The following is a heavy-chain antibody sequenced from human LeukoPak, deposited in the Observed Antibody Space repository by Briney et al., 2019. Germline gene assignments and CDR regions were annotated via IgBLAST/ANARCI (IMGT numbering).Heavy chain of an antibody. Sequence: PSETLSLTCAVSGYSVGSVYFWGWIRQPPGKGLEWIGSIYHGGSTYFNPSLKSRVTISLDTSKNQFSLKLSSVTAADTAVYYCARVRDYYDSTYYYYYMDVWGKGTTVTVSS. J-gene: IGHJ6*03. CDR2: IYHGGST. V-gene: IGHV4-38-2*01. CDR1: GYSVGSVYF. CDR3: ARVRDYYDSTYYYYYMDV. D-gene: IGHD3-22*01.